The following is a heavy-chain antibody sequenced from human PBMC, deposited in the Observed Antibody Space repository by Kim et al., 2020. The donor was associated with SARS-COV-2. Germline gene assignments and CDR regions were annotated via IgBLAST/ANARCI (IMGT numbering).Heavy chain of an antibody. D-gene: IGHD6-19*01. CDR2: IYSGGST. J-gene: IGHJ3*02. CDR1: GFTASSNY. Sequence: GSLRLSCVASGFTASSNYMSWVRQAPGKGLEWVSIIYSGGSTNYADSVKGRFTISRDNSKNTLYLQMNSLRAEDTAVYYCARHGLGQAFDIWGQGTMVTVSS. CDR3: ARHGLGQAFDI. V-gene: IGHV3-53*01.